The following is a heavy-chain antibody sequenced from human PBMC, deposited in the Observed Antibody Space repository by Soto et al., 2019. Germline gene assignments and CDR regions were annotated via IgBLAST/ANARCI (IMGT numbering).Heavy chain of an antibody. CDR2: IIDSGST. D-gene: IGHD2-2*01. CDR3: AKDKGGRYCSRTSCLYSFDY. Sequence: EVQLLESGGGLVQPGGSLRLSCTASGFTFSTYAMSWVRQAPGKGLEWVSTIIDSGSTYYADSVKGRFTISRNNYKNTLYLEMNSLRSEDTAVYYCAKDKGGRYCSRTSCLYSFDYWGQGTLVTVSS. V-gene: IGHV3-23*01. J-gene: IGHJ4*02. CDR1: GFTFSTYA.